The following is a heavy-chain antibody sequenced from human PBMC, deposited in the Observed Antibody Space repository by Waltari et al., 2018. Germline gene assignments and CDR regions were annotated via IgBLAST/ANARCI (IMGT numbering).Heavy chain of an antibody. CDR3: ARGGGSNWNSTPLKY. D-gene: IGHD1-7*01. CDR1: GGSFSGYY. J-gene: IGHJ4*02. V-gene: IGHV4-34*01. Sequence: QVQLQQWGAGLLKPSETLSLTCAVYGGSFSGYYWRWIRQPPGKGLGWIGEINHSGSTNYNPSLKSRVTISVDTSKNQFSLKLSSVTAADTAVYYCARGGGSNWNSTPLKYWGQGTLVTVSS. CDR2: INHSGST.